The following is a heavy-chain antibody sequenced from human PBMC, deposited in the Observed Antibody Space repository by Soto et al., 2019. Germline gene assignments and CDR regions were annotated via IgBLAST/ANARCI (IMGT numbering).Heavy chain of an antibody. Sequence: SETLSLTCTVSGGSISSGGYYWSWTRQHPGKGLEWIGYIYYSGSTYYNPSLKSRVTISVDTSKNQFSLKLSSVTAADTAVYYCARDSGQWELFFDYWGQGTLVTVSS. CDR2: IYYSGST. V-gene: IGHV4-31*03. CDR1: GGSISSGGYY. D-gene: IGHD1-26*01. CDR3: ARDSGQWELFFDY. J-gene: IGHJ4*02.